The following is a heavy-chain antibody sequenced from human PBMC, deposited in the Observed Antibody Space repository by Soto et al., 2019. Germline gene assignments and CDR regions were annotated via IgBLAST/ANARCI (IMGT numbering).Heavy chain of an antibody. CDR3: ARDSSTWIQLDY. CDR2: IIPIFGTA. D-gene: IGHD5-18*01. CDR1: GGTLSSHA. Sequence: SVKGSFQASGGTLSSHAISCGRPAPGQGLEWMGGIIPIFGTANYAQKFQGRVTITADESTSTAYMELSSLRSEDTAVYYCARDSSTWIQLDYWGQGTLVTVSS. V-gene: IGHV1-69*01. J-gene: IGHJ4*02.